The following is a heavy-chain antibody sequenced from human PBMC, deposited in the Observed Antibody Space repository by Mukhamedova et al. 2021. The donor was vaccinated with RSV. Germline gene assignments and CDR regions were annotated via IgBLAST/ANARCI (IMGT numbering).Heavy chain of an antibody. Sequence: EYMGRIDPSDSYINYNPSFQGHVTISADKSTSTAYLQWGSLKASDTAIYYCARLPTELRLYYYGMDVWGQGTTVNVPS. V-gene: IGHV5-10-1*01. CDR2: IDPSDSYI. J-gene: IGHJ6*02. CDR3: ARLPTELRLYYYGMDV. D-gene: IGHD1-7*01.